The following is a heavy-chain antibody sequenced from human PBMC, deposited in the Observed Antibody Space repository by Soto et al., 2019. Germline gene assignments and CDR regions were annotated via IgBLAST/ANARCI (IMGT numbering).Heavy chain of an antibody. CDR2: IDHSGRT. CDR3: GTSPRYSRSWYPYFQH. V-gene: IGHV4-34*01. J-gene: IGHJ1*01. Sequence: SETLSLTCAVYGGSFSDYYWSWVRQAPGKGLEWIGEIDHSGRTKYNPSLKSRVNILVDMSKRQVSLRLGHVTAADTAIYYCGTSPRYSRSWYPYFQHWGQGTLVTVSS. CDR1: GGSFSDYY. D-gene: IGHD6-13*01.